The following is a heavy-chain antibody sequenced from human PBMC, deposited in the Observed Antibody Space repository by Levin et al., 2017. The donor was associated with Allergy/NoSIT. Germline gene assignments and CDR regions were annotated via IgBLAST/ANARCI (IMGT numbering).Heavy chain of an antibody. CDR3: ATLYSNSWIPRA. CDR1: GITFRNYG. CDR2: ISYDGSNK. V-gene: IGHV3-30*03. J-gene: IGHJ5*02. D-gene: IGHD6-13*01. Sequence: LSLTCAASGITFRNYGMHWVRPVPGKGLEWVAVISYDGSNKYYTDSVKGRFTLSRDNAKNTLYLQMNSLRADDTAVYYCATLYSNSWIPRAWGQGTLVTISS.